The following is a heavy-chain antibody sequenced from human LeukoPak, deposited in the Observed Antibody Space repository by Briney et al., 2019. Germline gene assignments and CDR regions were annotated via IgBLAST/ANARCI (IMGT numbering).Heavy chain of an antibody. Sequence: GRSLRLSCATSGFTFDDYAMHWVRQAPGKGLEGVSGISWNSGSIDYADSVRGRFTISRDNAKNSLYLQMNSLRTEDTALYFCAKDWGRVTALQSYYFDYWGQGALVTVSS. J-gene: IGHJ4*02. V-gene: IGHV3-9*01. CDR3: AKDWGRVTALQSYYFDY. CDR1: GFTFDDYA. CDR2: ISWNSGSI. D-gene: IGHD2-21*02.